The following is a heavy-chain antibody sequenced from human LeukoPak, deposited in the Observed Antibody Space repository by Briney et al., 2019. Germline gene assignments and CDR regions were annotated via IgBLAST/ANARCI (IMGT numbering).Heavy chain of an antibody. D-gene: IGHD6-25*01. Sequence: SETLSLTCTVSGVSISSSNSYWGWIRQPPGKGLEWIGSIYYSGNTYYNASLKSQVSISIDTSKNQFSLKMTSVTAADTAFYFCARENGAALDYWGPGTLVTVSS. V-gene: IGHV4-39*07. CDR1: GVSISSSNSY. CDR2: IYYSGNT. J-gene: IGHJ4*02. CDR3: ARENGAALDY.